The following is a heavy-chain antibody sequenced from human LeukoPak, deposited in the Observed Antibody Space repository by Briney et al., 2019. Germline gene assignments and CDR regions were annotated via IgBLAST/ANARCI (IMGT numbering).Heavy chain of an antibody. CDR1: GFTFSRYW. J-gene: IGHJ4*02. Sequence: GGSLRLSCAASGFTFSRYWMHWVRQAPGKGLVWVSRINSDGSDITYADSVKGRFTISRDNAKNTVYLQMNSLRVEDTAVYYCARESLGDGSLLVDYWGQGTLVTVSS. CDR3: ARESLGDGSLLVDY. CDR2: INSDGSDI. V-gene: IGHV3-74*01. D-gene: IGHD1-26*01.